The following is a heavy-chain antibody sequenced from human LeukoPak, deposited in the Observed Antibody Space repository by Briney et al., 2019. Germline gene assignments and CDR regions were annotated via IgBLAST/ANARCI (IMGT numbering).Heavy chain of an antibody. D-gene: IGHD2-8*01. CDR2: IYPDDSDT. V-gene: IGHV5-51*01. CDR3: ARHGHCTNGVCYSNYYYHMDV. Sequence: GESLKISCXGSGYSFASSWIGWVRQMPGKGLEWMGIIYPDDSDTRYSPSFEGQITISVDKSISTAYLQWSSLKASDTAVYYCARHGHCTNGVCYSNYYYHMDVWGKGTTVTVSS. CDR1: GYSFASSW. J-gene: IGHJ6*03.